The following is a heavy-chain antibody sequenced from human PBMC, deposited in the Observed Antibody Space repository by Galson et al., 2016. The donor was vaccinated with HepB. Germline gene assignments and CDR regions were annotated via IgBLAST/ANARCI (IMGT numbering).Heavy chain of an antibody. V-gene: IGHV1-8*01. D-gene: IGHD2-15*01. Sequence: SVKVSCKASGYTFTFFDINWVRQASGQGLEWMGWMNPKSGNTGYGQNFQGRVTMTRDTSKNTAYMELSSLRSDDTAVYYCARATGHCSGGRCFYDGLDVWGQGTTVTVSS. CDR3: ARATGHCSGGRCFYDGLDV. CDR1: GYTFTFFD. CDR2: MNPKSGNT. J-gene: IGHJ6*02.